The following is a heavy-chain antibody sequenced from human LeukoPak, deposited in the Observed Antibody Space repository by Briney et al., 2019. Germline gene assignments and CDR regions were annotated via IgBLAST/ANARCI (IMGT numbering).Heavy chain of an antibody. CDR2: INHSGST. V-gene: IGHV4-34*01. CDR3: ARAKYYDFWSGYYRDDAFDI. CDR1: GGSISSYY. D-gene: IGHD3-3*01. Sequence: SETLSLTCTVSGGSISSYYWSWIRQPPGKGLEWIGEINHSGSTNYNPSLKSRVTISVDTSKNQFSLKLSSVTAADTAVYYCARAKYYDFWSGYYRDDAFDIWGQGTMVTVSS. J-gene: IGHJ3*02.